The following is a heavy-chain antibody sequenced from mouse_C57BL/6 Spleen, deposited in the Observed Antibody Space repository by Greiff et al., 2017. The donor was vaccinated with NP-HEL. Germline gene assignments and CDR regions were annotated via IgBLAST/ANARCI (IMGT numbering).Heavy chain of an antibody. D-gene: IGHD3-2*02. V-gene: IGHV1-81*01. CDR3: ARPSSGTAWFAY. CDR1: GYTFTSYG. Sequence: QVHVKQSGAELARPGASVKLSCKASGYTFTSYGISWVKQRTGQGLEWIGEIYPRSGNTYYNEKFKGKATLTADKSSSTAYMELRSLTSEDSAVYFGARPSSGTAWFAYWGQGTLVTVSA. J-gene: IGHJ3*01. CDR2: IYPRSGNT.